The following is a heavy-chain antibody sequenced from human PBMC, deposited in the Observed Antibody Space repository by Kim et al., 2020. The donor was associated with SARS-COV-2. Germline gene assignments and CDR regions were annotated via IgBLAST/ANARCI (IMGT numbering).Heavy chain of an antibody. V-gene: IGHV3-30*07. J-gene: IGHJ5*02. Sequence: KGRFTISRDNSKNTLYLQMNSLRAEDTAVYYCAREGITIFGVVTHGWFDPWGQGTLVTVSS. CDR3: AREGITIFGVVTHGWFDP. D-gene: IGHD3-3*01.